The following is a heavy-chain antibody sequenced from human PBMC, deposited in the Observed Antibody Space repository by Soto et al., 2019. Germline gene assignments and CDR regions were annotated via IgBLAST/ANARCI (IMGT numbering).Heavy chain of an antibody. CDR2: IVPIFGTT. J-gene: IGHJ6*02. D-gene: IGHD6-19*01. Sequence: QVQLVQSGAEVKKPGSSVKVSCKVSGGTFSNYAIDWVRLAPGHGLEWMGGIVPIFGTTYYTQKFQGRATIIADDSTTTAYVEMSSLRSEDTAIYYCARVEEVAGLYNYHGLDVWGQGTAVTVSS. CDR3: ARVEEVAGLYNYHGLDV. CDR1: GGTFSNYA. V-gene: IGHV1-69*12.